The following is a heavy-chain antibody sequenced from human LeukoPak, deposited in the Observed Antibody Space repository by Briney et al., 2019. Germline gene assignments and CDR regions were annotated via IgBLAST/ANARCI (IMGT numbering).Heavy chain of an antibody. CDR2: IYYSGST. Sequence: SETLSLTCTVSGGPISSYYWSWIRQPPGKGLEWIGYIYYSGSTNYNPSLKSRVTISVDTSKNQFSLKLSSVTAADTAVYYCARDSWELRAFDIWGQGTMVTVSS. J-gene: IGHJ3*02. CDR3: ARDSWELRAFDI. CDR1: GGPISSYY. D-gene: IGHD1-26*01. V-gene: IGHV4-59*01.